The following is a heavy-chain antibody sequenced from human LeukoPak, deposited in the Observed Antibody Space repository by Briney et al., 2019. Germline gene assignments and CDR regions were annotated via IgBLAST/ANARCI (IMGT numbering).Heavy chain of an antibody. CDR2: ISGSGGST. D-gene: IGHD2-15*01. CDR1: GFTFSSYA. V-gene: IGHV3-23*01. CDR3: AKNIIVVVAATLDY. J-gene: IGHJ4*02. Sequence: GGSLRLSCAASGFTFSSYAMSWVRQAPGKGLEWVSAISGSGGSTYYADSVKGRFTIPRDNSKNTLYLQMNSLRAEDTAVYYCAKNIIVVVAATLDYWGQGTLVTFSS.